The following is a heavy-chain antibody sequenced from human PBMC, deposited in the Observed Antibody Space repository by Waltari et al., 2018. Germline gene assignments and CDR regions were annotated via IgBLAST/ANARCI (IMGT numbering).Heavy chain of an antibody. D-gene: IGHD3-16*02. CDR3: ETKNDVWGSYRLFDY. V-gene: IGHV1-24*01. Sequence: VHRVQTGADLKKPVPSVQFPCKVSEYTLTELSMHWVPQTPGKGLEWMGGFDTEDGETIYEKKSQGRVSMTEETYTDKDYMELSSLRAEDTAVYYCETKNDVWGSYRLFDYWGQGTLVTVSS. J-gene: IGHJ4*02. CDR1: EYTLTELS. CDR2: FDTEDGET.